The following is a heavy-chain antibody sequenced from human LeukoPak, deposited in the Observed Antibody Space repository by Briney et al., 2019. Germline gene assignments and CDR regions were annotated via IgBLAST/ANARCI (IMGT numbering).Heavy chain of an antibody. CDR2: INHSGST. J-gene: IGHJ4*02. V-gene: IGHV4-34*01. Sequence: SETLSLTCAVYGGSFSGYYWSWIRQPPGKGLEWIGEINHSGSTNYNPSLKSRVIISVDTSKNQFSLKLSSVTAADTAVYYCAVAGEDYWGQGTLVTVSS. D-gene: IGHD6-19*01. CDR3: AVAGEDY. CDR1: GGSFSGYY.